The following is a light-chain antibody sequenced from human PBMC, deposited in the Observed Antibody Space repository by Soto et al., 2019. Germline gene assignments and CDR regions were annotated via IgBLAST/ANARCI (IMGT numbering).Light chain of an antibody. J-gene: IGLJ1*01. CDR2: DVS. Sequence: SALTQPASVSGSPGQSVTLSCPGTSSEVCGYNYVSWYQHHPGKAPKLMIYDVSNRPSGISNRFSGSKSGNTASLTISGLQPEDEGDYYCSSYTTSNTRQIVFGTGTKVTVL. CDR1: SSEVCGYNY. V-gene: IGLV2-14*03. CDR3: SSYTTSNTRQIV.